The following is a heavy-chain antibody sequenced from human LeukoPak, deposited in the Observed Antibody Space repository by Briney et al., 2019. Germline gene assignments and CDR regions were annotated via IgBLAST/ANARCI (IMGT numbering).Heavy chain of an antibody. CDR1: GGSISSSSYY. CDR2: IYYSGST. V-gene: IGHV4-39*01. Sequence: SETLSLTCTVSGGSISSSSYYWGWIRQPPGKGLEWIGSIYYSGSTYYNPSLKSRVTISVDTSKNQFSLKLSSVTAADTAVYYCARVSALSKRQQLDKYYYYYYYMDVWGKGTTVTVSS. CDR3: ARVSALSKRQQLDKYYYYYYYMDV. J-gene: IGHJ6*03. D-gene: IGHD6-13*01.